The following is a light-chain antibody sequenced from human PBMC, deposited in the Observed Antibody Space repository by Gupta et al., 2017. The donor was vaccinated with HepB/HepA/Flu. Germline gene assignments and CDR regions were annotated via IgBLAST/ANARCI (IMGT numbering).Light chain of an antibody. V-gene: IGKV3-15*01. CDR1: QSISAN. CDR2: DAS. J-gene: IGKJ5*01. Sequence: EIVMTQSPATLSVSPGERATLSCRASQSISANLGWFQQKPGQAPRPLIYDASIRASGVPARFSGSGSGTEFTLTISSLQSEDFAIYYCQHDNSCPITFGQGTRVEIK. CDR3: QHDNSCPIT.